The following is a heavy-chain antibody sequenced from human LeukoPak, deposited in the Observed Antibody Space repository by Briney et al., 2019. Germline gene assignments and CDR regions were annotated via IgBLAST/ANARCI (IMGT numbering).Heavy chain of an antibody. CDR3: ARDQGIAAALDY. CDR2: ISSSSSYT. V-gene: IGHV3-11*06. J-gene: IGHJ4*02. CDR1: GFTFSDYY. Sequence: GGSLRLSCAASGFTFSDYYMSWIRQAPGKGREWVSYISSSSSYTNYADSVKGRFTISRDNAKNSLYLQMNSLRAEETAVYYCARDQGIAAALDYWGQGTLVTVSS. D-gene: IGHD6-13*01.